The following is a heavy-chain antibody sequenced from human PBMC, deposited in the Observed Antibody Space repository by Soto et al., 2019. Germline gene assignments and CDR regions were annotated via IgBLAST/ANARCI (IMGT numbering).Heavy chain of an antibody. CDR2: ISAYNGNT. Sequence: QVQLVQSGGEVKKPGASVKVSCKASGYTFTTHGISWVRQAPGQGLEWMGWISAYNGNTNYAQKAQGRVTLTTDTSTSTAYMELRSPRSDDTALYYCAREVDNFLDVWGQGTTVTVSS. CDR1: GYTFTTHG. J-gene: IGHJ6*02. D-gene: IGHD1-1*01. CDR3: AREVDNFLDV. V-gene: IGHV1-18*01.